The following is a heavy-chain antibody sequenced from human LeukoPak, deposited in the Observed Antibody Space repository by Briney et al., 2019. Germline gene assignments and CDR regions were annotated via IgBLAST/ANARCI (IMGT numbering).Heavy chain of an antibody. CDR3: ARDGGDDFWGGYVHDAFDI. D-gene: IGHD3-3*01. CDR1: GYTFTSYY. Sequence: ASVKVSCKASGYTFTSYYMHWVRQAPGQGLEWMGIINPSGGSTSYAQKFQGRVTMTRDTSTSTVYMELSSLRSEDTAVYYCARDGGDDFWGGYVHDAFDIWGQGTMVTVSS. CDR2: INPSGGST. V-gene: IGHV1-46*01. J-gene: IGHJ3*02.